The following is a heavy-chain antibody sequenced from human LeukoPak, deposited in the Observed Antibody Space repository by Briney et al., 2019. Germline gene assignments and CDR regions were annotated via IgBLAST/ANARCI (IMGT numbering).Heavy chain of an antibody. D-gene: IGHD3-10*01. CDR1: GGTFSSYA. V-gene: IGHV1-69*13. J-gene: IGHJ5*02. Sequence: SVKVSCKASGGTFSSYAISWVRQAPGQGLEWMGGIIPIFGTANYAQKFQGRVTITADESTSTAYMELSSLRSEDTAVYYCARGDYYGSPNWFDPWGQGTLVTVSS. CDR3: ARGDYYGSPNWFDP. CDR2: IIPIFGTA.